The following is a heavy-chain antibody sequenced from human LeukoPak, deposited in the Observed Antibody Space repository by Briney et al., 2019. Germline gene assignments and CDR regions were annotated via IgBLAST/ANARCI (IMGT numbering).Heavy chain of an antibody. D-gene: IGHD6-19*01. CDR3: ARRYSSGWWIDY. Sequence: PGGSLRLSCVASGFPFSSYWMTWVRQAPGKGLVWVSIIYSSGSTYYADSVKGRFTISRDNSKNTLYLQMNTLRVEDTAVYYCARRYSSGWWIDYWGQGTLVTVSS. CDR1: GFPFSSYW. J-gene: IGHJ4*02. CDR2: IYSSGST. V-gene: IGHV3-53*01.